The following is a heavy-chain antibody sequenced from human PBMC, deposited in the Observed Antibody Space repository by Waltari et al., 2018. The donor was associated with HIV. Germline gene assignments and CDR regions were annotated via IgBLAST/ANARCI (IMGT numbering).Heavy chain of an antibody. V-gene: IGHV3-23*01. J-gene: IGHJ4*02. CDR3: AVQDGFFDF. Sequence: EVQLLESGGTLVRPGGSLRLSCTVYGFTLNNYALNGVRQAPGKGLEWVGGISGSGDRTDYAASAKGRFTISRDNSKKTLYLQMRGLRVDDTASYYCAVQDGFFDFWGRGTVVSVAS. CDR1: GFTLNNYA. CDR2: ISGSGDRT. D-gene: IGHD3-3*01.